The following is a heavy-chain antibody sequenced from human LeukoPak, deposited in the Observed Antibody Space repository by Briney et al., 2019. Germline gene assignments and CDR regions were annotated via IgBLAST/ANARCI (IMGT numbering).Heavy chain of an antibody. J-gene: IGHJ4*02. D-gene: IGHD1-1*01. V-gene: IGHV3-30*18. Sequence: PGGSLRLSCIGSGFNFTYYAIYWVRQAPGKGLEWVAVVSYDGNDGYYADSVKGRFSISRDNSQNTVTLQRNNLRVDDTAIYYCAKLAWNDGSYYFDYWGQGTLVTVSS. CDR2: VSYDGNDG. CDR3: AKLAWNDGSYYFDY. CDR1: GFNFTYYA.